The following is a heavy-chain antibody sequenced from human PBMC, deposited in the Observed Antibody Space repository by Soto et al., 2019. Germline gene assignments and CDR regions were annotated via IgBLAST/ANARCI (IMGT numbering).Heavy chain of an antibody. D-gene: IGHD3-10*01. Sequence: PSETLSLTCTVSGGSISSYYWSWIRQPPGKGLEWIGYIYYSGSTNYNPSLKSRVTISVDTSKNQFSLKLSSVTAADTAVYYCARAVRVYQPKLYMDVWGKGTTVTVSS. J-gene: IGHJ6*03. CDR1: GGSISSYY. CDR2: IYYSGST. CDR3: ARAVRVYQPKLYMDV. V-gene: IGHV4-59*01.